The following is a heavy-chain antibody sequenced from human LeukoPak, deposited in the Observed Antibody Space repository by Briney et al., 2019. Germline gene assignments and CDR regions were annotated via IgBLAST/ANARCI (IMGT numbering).Heavy chain of an antibody. J-gene: IGHJ4*02. CDR1: GFTVSSNY. Sequence: PGGSLRLSCAASGFTVSSNYMSWVRQAPGKGLEWVSVIYSGGSTYYADSVKGRFTISRDNSKNTLYLQMNSLRAEDTAVYYCARVLRWSGSYYFDYWGQGTLVTVSS. CDR2: IYSGGST. CDR3: ARVLRWSGSYYFDY. V-gene: IGHV3-53*01. D-gene: IGHD1-26*01.